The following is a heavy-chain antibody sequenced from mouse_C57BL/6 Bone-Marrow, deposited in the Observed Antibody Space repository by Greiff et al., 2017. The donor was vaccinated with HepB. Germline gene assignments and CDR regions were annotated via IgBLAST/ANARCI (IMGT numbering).Heavy chain of an antibody. J-gene: IGHJ3*01. CDR2: IHPANGNT. CDR1: GFNINDTY. V-gene: IGHV14-3*02. CDR3: ATSPSFAY. Sequence: EVQLQQSGADLVKPGASVKLSCIVSGFNINDTYMYWVKQRPGQGLEWIGKIHPANGNTKYDPKFQGKATITATTSSNTAYLQLSSLTSEDTAVYYCATSPSFAYWGQGTLVTVSA.